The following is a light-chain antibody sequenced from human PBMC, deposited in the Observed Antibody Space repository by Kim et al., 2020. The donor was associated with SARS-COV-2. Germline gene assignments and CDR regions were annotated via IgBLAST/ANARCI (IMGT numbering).Light chain of an antibody. CDR2: DAS. V-gene: IGKV1-5*01. J-gene: IGKJ1*01. CDR3: HQHNNRM. CDR1: QSINSW. Sequence: DIQMTQSPSTLSASVGDSVTISCRASQSINSWLAWYQQKPGKAPKLLIYDASSLESGVPSRFSGSGSGTEFTLTISSLQPDDFATYYCHQHNNRMFGQGTKVDIK.